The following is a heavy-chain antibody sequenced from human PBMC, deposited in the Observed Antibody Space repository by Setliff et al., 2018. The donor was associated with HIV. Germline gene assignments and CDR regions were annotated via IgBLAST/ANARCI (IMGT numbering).Heavy chain of an antibody. CDR3: ARDRAARPHPRYFDL. V-gene: IGHV1-69*05. J-gene: IGHJ2*01. D-gene: IGHD6-6*01. Sequence: AASVKVSCKASGGTFSSYAISWVRQAPGQGLEWMGGIIPIFGTANYAQKFQGRVTITTDESTSTAYMELSSLRSEDTAVYYCARDRAARPHPRYFDLWGRGTLVTVSS. CDR1: GGTFSSYA. CDR2: IIPIFGTA.